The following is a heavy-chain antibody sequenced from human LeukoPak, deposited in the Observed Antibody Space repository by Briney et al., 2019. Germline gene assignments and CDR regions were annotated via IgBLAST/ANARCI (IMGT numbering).Heavy chain of an antibody. V-gene: IGHV4-39*01. Sequence: SETLSLTCAVYGGSFSGYYWGGIRQPPGKGLEWIGSIYYSGSTYYNPSLKSRVTISGDTSKNQSSLKLSSVAAADTSVYYCARTYYDFWSGYYDWGQGTLVTVSS. CDR2: IYYSGST. J-gene: IGHJ4*02. CDR1: GGSFSGYY. D-gene: IGHD3-3*01. CDR3: ARTYYDFWSGYYD.